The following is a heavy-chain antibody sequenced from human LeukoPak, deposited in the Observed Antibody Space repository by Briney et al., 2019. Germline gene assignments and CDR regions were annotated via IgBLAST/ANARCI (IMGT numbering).Heavy chain of an antibody. J-gene: IGHJ3*02. V-gene: IGHV4-31*02. CDR2: IYYSGST. Sequence: WIRQHPGKGLEWIGYIYYSGSTYYNPSLKSRVTISVDTSKNQFSLKLSSVTAADTAVYYCARDGGLTMFYAFDIWGQGTMVTVSS. D-gene: IGHD3-10*02. CDR3: ARDGGLTMFYAFDI.